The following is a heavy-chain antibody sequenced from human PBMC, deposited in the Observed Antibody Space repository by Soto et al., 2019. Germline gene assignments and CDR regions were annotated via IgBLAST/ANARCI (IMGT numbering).Heavy chain of an antibody. CDR3: AAMRTARVLRPLDY. V-gene: IGHV1-58*01. CDR1: GFTFPSSA. J-gene: IGHJ4*02. CDR2: IVVGSGNT. Sequence: SVKVSCKASGFTFPSSAVQWVRQARGQRLEWIGWIVVGSGNTNYAQKFQERVTITRDMSTSTAYMELSSLRSEDTAVYYCAAMRTARVLRPLDYWGQGTLVTVSS. D-gene: IGHD5-18*01.